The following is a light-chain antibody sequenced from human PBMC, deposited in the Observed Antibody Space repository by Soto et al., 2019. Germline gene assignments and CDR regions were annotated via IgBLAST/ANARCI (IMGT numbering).Light chain of an antibody. Sequence: QSALTQPPSASGSPGQSVTISCTGTSSDVGGYNYVSWYQQHPSKAPKLMIYEVSKRPSGVPDRFSGSKSGNTASLTVSGLQAEDEVDYYCSSYAGSNNVVFGGGTKLTVL. CDR2: EVS. V-gene: IGLV2-8*01. J-gene: IGLJ2*01. CDR1: SSDVGGYNY. CDR3: SSYAGSNNVV.